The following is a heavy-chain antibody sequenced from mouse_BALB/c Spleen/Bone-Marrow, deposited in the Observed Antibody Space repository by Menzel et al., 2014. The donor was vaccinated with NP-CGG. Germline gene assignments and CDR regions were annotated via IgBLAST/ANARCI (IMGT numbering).Heavy chain of an antibody. CDR1: GISITTGNYR. CDR2: IYYSGSI. V-gene: IGHV3-5*02. Sequence: EVQLQQSGPGLVKPSQTVSLTCTVTGISITTGNYRWSWIRQFPGNKLEWIGFIYYSGSITYNPSLTSRTTITRDTSKNQFFLEMNSLTAEDTATYYCARDVTTATENYFDYWGQGTTLTVPS. CDR3: ARDVTTATENYFDY. D-gene: IGHD1-2*01. J-gene: IGHJ2*01.